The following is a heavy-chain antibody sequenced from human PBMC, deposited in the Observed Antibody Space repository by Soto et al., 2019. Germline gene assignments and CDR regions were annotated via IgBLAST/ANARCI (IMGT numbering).Heavy chain of an antibody. CDR1: GYTFTSYG. CDR2: ISAYNGNT. V-gene: IGHV1-18*01. Sequence: QVPLVQSGAEVKKPGASVKVSCKASGYTFTSYGISWVRQAPGQGLEWMGWISAYNGNTNYAQKLQGRVTMTTDTSTSTAYMELRGLRSDDTAVYYCARDSTAARPRDDAFDIWGQGTMVTVSS. J-gene: IGHJ3*02. D-gene: IGHD6-6*01. CDR3: ARDSTAARPRDDAFDI.